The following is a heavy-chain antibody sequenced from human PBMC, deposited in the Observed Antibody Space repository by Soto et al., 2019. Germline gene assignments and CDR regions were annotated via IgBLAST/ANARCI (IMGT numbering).Heavy chain of an antibody. Sequence: EVQLVESGGGLVQPGGSLRLSCAASGFTFSSYEMNWVRQAPGKGLEWVAYISSSGSTIYYADSVKGRFTISRDNAKNSLYLQMNSLRAEDTAVYYCASDISNYVVSYGIDVWGDGTTVTVSS. CDR3: ASDISNYVVSYGIDV. J-gene: IGHJ6*04. D-gene: IGHD4-4*01. CDR1: GFTFSSYE. CDR2: ISSSGSTI. V-gene: IGHV3-48*03.